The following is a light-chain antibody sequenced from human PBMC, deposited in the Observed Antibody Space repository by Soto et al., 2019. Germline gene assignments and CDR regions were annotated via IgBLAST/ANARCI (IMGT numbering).Light chain of an antibody. J-gene: IGKJ2*01. CDR1: QSVSSY. CDR3: QQRSNWYT. V-gene: IGKV3-11*01. Sequence: EIVLTQSPATLSLSPGERATLSCRASQSVSSYLAWYQQKPGQAPRLLIYDASNRATGIPARFSGSGSGTDLTITISSLEPEYFAVYYCQQRSNWYTFGQGTKLEIK. CDR2: DAS.